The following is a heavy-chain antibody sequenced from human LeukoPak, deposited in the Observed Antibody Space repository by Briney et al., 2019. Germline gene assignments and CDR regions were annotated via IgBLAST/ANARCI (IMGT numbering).Heavy chain of an antibody. Sequence: GGSLRLSCAASGFTFNSYAMHWVRQSPGKGLEGVTYIRYDGGDQYYADSVKGRFAISRDNAKNTLYLQMNSLRAEDTAVYYCATQVTTRWDYWGQGTLVTVSS. D-gene: IGHD4-17*01. CDR2: IRYDGGDQ. CDR1: GFTFNSYA. V-gene: IGHV3-30*02. CDR3: ATQVTTRWDY. J-gene: IGHJ4*02.